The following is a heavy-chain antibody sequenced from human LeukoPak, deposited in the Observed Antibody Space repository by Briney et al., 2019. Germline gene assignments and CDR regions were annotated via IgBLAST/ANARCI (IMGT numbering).Heavy chain of an antibody. CDR2: INHSGST. D-gene: IGHD6-19*01. CDR1: GGSFSGYC. CDR3: ARGPVSGY. V-gene: IGHV4-34*01. Sequence: SETLSLTCAVYGGSFSGYCWSWIRQPPGKGLEWIGEINHSGSTNYNPSLKSRVTISVDTSKNQFSLKLSSVTAADTAVYYCARGPVSGYWGQGTLVTVSS. J-gene: IGHJ4*02.